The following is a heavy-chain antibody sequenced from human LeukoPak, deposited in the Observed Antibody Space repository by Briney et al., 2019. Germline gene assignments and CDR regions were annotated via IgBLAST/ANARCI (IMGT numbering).Heavy chain of an antibody. Sequence: SETLSLTCIVSGGSLSSYYWSWIRQPPGKGLEWIGYIYYSGSTNYNPSLKSRVTISVDTSKNQFSLKLSSVTAADTAVYYCARVVYYYYMDVWGKGTTVTVSS. CDR2: IYYSGST. CDR3: ARVVYYYYMDV. V-gene: IGHV4-59*08. J-gene: IGHJ6*03. CDR1: GGSLSSYY.